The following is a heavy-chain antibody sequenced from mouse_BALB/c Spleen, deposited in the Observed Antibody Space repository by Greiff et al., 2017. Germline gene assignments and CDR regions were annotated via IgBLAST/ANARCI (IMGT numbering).Heavy chain of an antibody. V-gene: IGHV3-2*02. J-gene: IGHJ1*01. CDR1: GYSITSYYA. D-gene: IGHD2-1*01. CDR2: ISYSGST. Sequence: EVKLMESGPGLVKPSQSLSLTCTVTGYSITSYYAWNWIRQFPGNKLEWMGYISYSGSTSYNPSLKSRTSITRDTSKNQSFLQLNSVTTEDTATYYCARWGNWGYFDVWGAGTTVTVSS. CDR3: ARWGNWGYFDV.